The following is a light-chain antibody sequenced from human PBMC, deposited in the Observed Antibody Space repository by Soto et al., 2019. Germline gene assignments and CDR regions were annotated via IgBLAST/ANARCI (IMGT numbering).Light chain of an antibody. CDR1: KSISRW. CDR2: KAY. Sequence: DIQITQSPSTLSASVGXRVXITCRESKSISRWLAWYQQKPGKETKLMIYKAYSLESGVPSRFRGSGYGTEFTLNISSMKHDDFATYYCQQYNSCPATFGQGTKVDI. J-gene: IGKJ1*01. V-gene: IGKV1-5*03. CDR3: QQYNSCPAT.